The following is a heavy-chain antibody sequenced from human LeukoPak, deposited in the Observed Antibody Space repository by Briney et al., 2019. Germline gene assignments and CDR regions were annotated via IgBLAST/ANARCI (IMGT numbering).Heavy chain of an antibody. Sequence: PGGSLRLSCAASGFTFSSFEMNWVRQAPGKGLEWISYISSSSSYIYYADSVKGRFTISRDNAKNSLYLQMNSLRAEDTAVYYCARDVLYSGSPGYWGQGTLVTVSS. V-gene: IGHV3-21*05. CDR2: ISSSSSYI. J-gene: IGHJ4*02. CDR1: GFTFSSFE. D-gene: IGHD1-26*01. CDR3: ARDVLYSGSPGY.